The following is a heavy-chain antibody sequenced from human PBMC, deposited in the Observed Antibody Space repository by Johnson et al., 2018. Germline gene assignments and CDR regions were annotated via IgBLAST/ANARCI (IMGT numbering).Heavy chain of an antibody. D-gene: IGHD1-26*01. V-gene: IGHV3-30*03. J-gene: IGHJ1*01. CDR2: ISYDGSNK. CDR3: ARDTSGSYLGYFQH. CDR1: GFTFSSYG. Sequence: VQLLESGGGVVQPGRSLRLSCAASGFTFSSYGMHWVRQAPGKGLEGVAVISYDGSNKYYADSVKGRFTISRDNSKNTLYLQMNSLRAEDTAVYYCARDTSGSYLGYFQHWGQGTLVTVSS.